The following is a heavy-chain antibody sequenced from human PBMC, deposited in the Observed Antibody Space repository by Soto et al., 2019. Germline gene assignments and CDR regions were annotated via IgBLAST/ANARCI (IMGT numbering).Heavy chain of an antibody. V-gene: IGHV4-61*01. J-gene: IGHJ6*02. CDR3: ARERKNYYYYYGMDV. CDR2: IYYSGST. CDR1: GGSVSSGSYY. Sequence: SETLSLTCTVSGGSVSSGSYYWSWIRQPPGKGLEWIGYIYYSGSTNYNPSLKSRVTISVDTSKNQFSLKLSSVTAADTAVYYCARERKNYYYYYGMDVWGQGTTVTVSS.